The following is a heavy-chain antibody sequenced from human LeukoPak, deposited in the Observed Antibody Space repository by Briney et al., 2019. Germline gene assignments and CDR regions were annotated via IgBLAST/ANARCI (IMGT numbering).Heavy chain of an antibody. V-gene: IGHV4-39*07. CDR3: ARNEYGDYENWFDP. CDR2: INHSGST. D-gene: IGHD4-17*01. J-gene: IGHJ5*02. CDR1: GGSISSSSYY. Sequence: PSETLSLTCTVSGGSISSSSYYWSWIRQPPGKGLEWIGEINHSGSTNYNPSLKSRVTISVDTSKNQFSLKLSSVTAADTAVYYCARNEYGDYENWFDPWGQGTLVTVSS.